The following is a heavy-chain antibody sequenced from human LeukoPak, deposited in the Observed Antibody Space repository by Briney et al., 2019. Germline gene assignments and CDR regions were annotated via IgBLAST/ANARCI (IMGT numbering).Heavy chain of an antibody. J-gene: IGHJ4*02. CDR2: INHSGST. V-gene: IGHV4-34*01. CDR1: GFTFSSYA. Sequence: GSLRLSCAASGFTFSSYAMSWIRQPPGKGLEWIGEINHSGSTNYNPSLKSRVTISVDTSKNQFSLKLSSVTAADTAVYYCARAPHYWGQGTLVTVSS. CDR3: ARAPHY.